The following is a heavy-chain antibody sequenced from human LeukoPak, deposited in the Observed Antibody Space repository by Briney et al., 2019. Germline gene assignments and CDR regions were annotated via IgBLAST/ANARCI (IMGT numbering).Heavy chain of an antibody. CDR1: GFTFGDYA. CDR2: IRSKAYGGTT. J-gene: IGHJ4*02. Sequence: GGSLGLSCTASGFTFGDYAMSWVRQAPGKGLEWVGFIRSKAYGGTTEYAASVKGRFTISRDDSKSIAYLQMNSLKTEDTAVYYCTREGDYLDYWGQGTLVTVSS. CDR3: TREGDYLDY. V-gene: IGHV3-49*04.